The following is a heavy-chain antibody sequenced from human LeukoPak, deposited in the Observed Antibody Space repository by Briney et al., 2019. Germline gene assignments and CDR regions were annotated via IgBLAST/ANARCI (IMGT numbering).Heavy chain of an antibody. CDR3: AKTRRELPFFAEYFQH. CDR1: GFTFSNYA. V-gene: IGHV3-64*04. J-gene: IGHJ1*01. D-gene: IGHD1-26*01. Sequence: GGSLRLSCSASGFTFSNYAMHWVRQSPGKGPEYVSAISTTGGSTYYADSVKGRFTISRDNSKNTPYLQMNSLRAEDTAVYYCAKTRRELPFFAEYFQHWGQGTLVTVSS. CDR2: ISTTGGST.